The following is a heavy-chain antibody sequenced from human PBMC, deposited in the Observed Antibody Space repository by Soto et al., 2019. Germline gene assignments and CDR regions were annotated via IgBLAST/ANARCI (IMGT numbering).Heavy chain of an antibody. CDR1: GGSISSSNW. Sequence: PSETLSLTCAVSGGSISSSNWWSWVRQPPGKGLEWIGEIYHSGSTNYNPSLESRVTISVDKSKNQFSLKLSSVTAADTAVYYCARDLVVVVPAAITLNDYYYYGMDVWGQGTTVTVSS. CDR3: ARDLVVVVPAAITLNDYYYYGMDV. D-gene: IGHD2-2*02. V-gene: IGHV4-4*02. J-gene: IGHJ6*02. CDR2: IYHSGST.